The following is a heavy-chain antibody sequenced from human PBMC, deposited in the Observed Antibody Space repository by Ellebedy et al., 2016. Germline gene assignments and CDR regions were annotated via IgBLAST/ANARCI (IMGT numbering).Heavy chain of an antibody. CDR3: ARGITMVRGVIHRGNWFDP. Sequence: SETLSLTXAVYGGSFSGYYWSWIRQPPGKGLEWIGEINHSGSTNYNPSLKSRVTISVDTSKNQFSLKLSSVTAADTAVYYCARGITMVRGVIHRGNWFDPWGQGTLVTVSS. CDR1: GGSFSGYY. D-gene: IGHD3-10*01. J-gene: IGHJ5*02. CDR2: INHSGST. V-gene: IGHV4-34*01.